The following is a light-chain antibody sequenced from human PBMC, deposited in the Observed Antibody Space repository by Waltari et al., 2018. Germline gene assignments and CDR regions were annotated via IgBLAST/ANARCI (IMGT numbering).Light chain of an antibody. CDR2: DG. V-gene: IGLV2-14*03. CDR3: GSFAVGSTWV. J-gene: IGLJ3*02. CDR1: ASDVYGYNQ. Sequence: QSALTQPAPVSGSPGQPTTLPCADTASDVYGYNQVPWYQQHPDRAPNLIIYDGNRPAGVSNRYSASKSGNTASLTISGLQAEDEADYYCGSFAVGSTWVFGRGTKLTVL.